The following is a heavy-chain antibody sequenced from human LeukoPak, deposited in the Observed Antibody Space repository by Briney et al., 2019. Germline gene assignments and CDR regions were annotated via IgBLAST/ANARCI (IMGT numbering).Heavy chain of an antibody. CDR2: ISAYNGNT. Sequence: GASVKVSCKASGCTFTSYGISWVRQAPGQGLEWMGWISAYNGNTSYAQKLQGRVTMTTDTSTSTAYMELRSLRSDDTAVYYCARDGLLAATWDYYYYYGMDVWGKGTTVTVSS. CDR1: GCTFTSYG. D-gene: IGHD2-15*01. J-gene: IGHJ6*04. V-gene: IGHV1-18*04. CDR3: ARDGLLAATWDYYYYYGMDV.